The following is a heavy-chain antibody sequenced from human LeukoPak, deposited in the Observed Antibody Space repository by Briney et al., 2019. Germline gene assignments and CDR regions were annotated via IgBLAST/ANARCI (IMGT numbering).Heavy chain of an antibody. V-gene: IGHV3-33*01. CDR3: ARDRGRGIAVAGTLDY. D-gene: IGHD6-19*01. Sequence: PGRSLRLSCAASGFTFSSYGMHWVRQAPGKGLEWVAVIWYDGSNKYYADSVKGRFTISRDNSKNTLYLQMNSQRAEDTAVYYCARDRGRGIAVAGTLDYWGQGTLVTVSS. CDR2: IWYDGSNK. J-gene: IGHJ4*02. CDR1: GFTFSSYG.